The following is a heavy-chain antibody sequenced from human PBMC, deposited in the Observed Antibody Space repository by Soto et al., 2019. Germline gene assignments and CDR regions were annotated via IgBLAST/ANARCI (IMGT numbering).Heavy chain of an antibody. CDR3: AREGSDYYGSGRAIDY. Sequence: ASVKVSCKASGYTFTSYAMHWVRQAPGQRLEWMGWINAGNGNTKYSQKFQGRVTITRDTSASTAYMELSSLRSEDTAVYYCAREGSDYYGSGRAIDYWGQGTLVTVSS. CDR1: GYTFTSYA. D-gene: IGHD3-10*01. V-gene: IGHV1-3*01. J-gene: IGHJ4*02. CDR2: INAGNGNT.